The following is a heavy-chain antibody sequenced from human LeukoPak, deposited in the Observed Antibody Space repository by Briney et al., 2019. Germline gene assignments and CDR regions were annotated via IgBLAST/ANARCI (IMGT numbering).Heavy chain of an antibody. CDR3: ARASWFGESTTDY. CDR2: IYTSGST. V-gene: IGHV4-61*02. D-gene: IGHD3-10*01. CDR1: GGSISSGSYY. J-gene: IGHJ4*02. Sequence: KPSQTLSLTCTVSGGSISSGSYYWSWIRQPAGKGLEWIGRIYTSGSTNYNPSLKSLVTISVDTSKNQFSLKLSSVTAADTAVYYCARASWFGESTTDYWGQGTLVTVSS.